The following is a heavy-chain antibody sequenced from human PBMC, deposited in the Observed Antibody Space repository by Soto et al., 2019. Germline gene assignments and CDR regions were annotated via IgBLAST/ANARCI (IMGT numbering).Heavy chain of an antibody. Sequence: GESLKISCKGSGYSFTSYWIGWVRQMPGKGLEWMGIIYPGDSDTRYSPSFQGQVTISADKSISTAYLQWSSLKASDTAMYYCARVPPGMPYYYYGMDVWGQGTTVTASS. CDR3: ARVPPGMPYYYYGMDV. J-gene: IGHJ6*02. CDR2: IYPGDSDT. CDR1: GYSFTSYW. V-gene: IGHV5-51*01. D-gene: IGHD1-1*01.